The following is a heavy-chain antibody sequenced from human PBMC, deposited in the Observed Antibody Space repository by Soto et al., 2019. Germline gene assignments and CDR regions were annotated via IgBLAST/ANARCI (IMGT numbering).Heavy chain of an antibody. CDR1: GYTFTSYG. Sequence: QVQLVQSGAEVKKPGASVKVSCKASGYTFTSYGISWVRQAPGQGLEWMGWISAYNGNTNYAQTLQGRVTMTTGTATSTAYMELRSRRSDDTAVYNCASKREEYCSSTGCYTGYYYSGMDVWGQGTTVTVTS. J-gene: IGHJ6*02. V-gene: IGHV1-18*04. CDR3: ASKREEYCSSTGCYTGYYYSGMDV. CDR2: ISAYNGNT. D-gene: IGHD2-2*01.